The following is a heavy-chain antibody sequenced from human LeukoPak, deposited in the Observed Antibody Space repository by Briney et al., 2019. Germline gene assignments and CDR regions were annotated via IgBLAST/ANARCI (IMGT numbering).Heavy chain of an antibody. J-gene: IGHJ4*02. V-gene: IGHV3-23*01. D-gene: IGHD2-15*01. Sequence: PGRSLRLSCAASGFTFSIYGMSWVRQAPGKGLEWVSGISGNGAGTYYADSVKGRFTISRDNSKNTLYLQMNSLRVEDTAVYYCAKDLHGGLDYWGQGTLVTVSS. CDR3: AKDLHGGLDY. CDR2: ISGNGAGT. CDR1: GFTFSIYG.